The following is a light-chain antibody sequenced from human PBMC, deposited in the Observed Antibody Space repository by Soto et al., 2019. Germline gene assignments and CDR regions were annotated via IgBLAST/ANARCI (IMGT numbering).Light chain of an antibody. CDR1: QSICSW. V-gene: IGKV1-5*01. CDR2: DAS. J-gene: IGKJ4*01. CDR3: QQYNSYPLT. Sequence: DIQMTQSPSTLSASVGDRVTITCRASQSICSWLAWYQQKPGKAPKLLIFDASSLESGVPSRFSGSGSGTEFTLTISSLQPDDFATYYCQQYNSYPLTLGGGTKVDIK.